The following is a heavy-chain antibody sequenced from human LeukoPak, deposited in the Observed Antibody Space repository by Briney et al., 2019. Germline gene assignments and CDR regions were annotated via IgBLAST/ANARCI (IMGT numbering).Heavy chain of an antibody. CDR2: ISNTVGGRT. CDR3: AKGTGDTAYYFDF. D-gene: IGHD7-27*01. J-gene: IGHJ4*02. CDR1: GFAFDNNA. Sequence: GGSLRLSCAASGFAFDNNAMSWVRQAPGKGLEWVSAISNTVGGRTYYPDSVTGRFTISRDNSENTLYLQMSGLRAEDTAIYYCAKGTGDTAYYFDFWGQGVLVTVSS. V-gene: IGHV3-23*01.